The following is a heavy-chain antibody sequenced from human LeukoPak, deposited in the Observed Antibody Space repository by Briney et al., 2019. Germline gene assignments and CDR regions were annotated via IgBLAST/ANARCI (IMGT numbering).Heavy chain of an antibody. CDR1: GYTFTGYY. CDR2: INPNSGTT. D-gene: IGHD5-12*01. V-gene: IGHV1-2*02. Sequence: ASVKVSCKASGYTFTGYYMHWVRQAPGQGLEWMGWINPNSGTTNYAQKFQDRVTMTRDTSISTASMELSSLKPDDTAVYYCARVVPYGYSGYDSDYWGQGTLVTVSS. J-gene: IGHJ4*02. CDR3: ARVVPYGYSGYDSDY.